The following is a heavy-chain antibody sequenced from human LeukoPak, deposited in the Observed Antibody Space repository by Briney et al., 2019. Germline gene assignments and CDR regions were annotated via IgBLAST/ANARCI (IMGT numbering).Heavy chain of an antibody. J-gene: IGHJ3*01. CDR2: IYHKGST. D-gene: IGHD3-16*01. V-gene: IGHV4-30-4*01. Sequence: PSQTLSLTCTVSGGSISSGEYHWSWIRQSPGKGLEWIVYIYHKGSTYDNPSLKSRVTISVDTSKNQFSLKLSSVTAADTAVYYCARVGVSSFHDTFDLWGQGTMVTVSS. CDR1: GGSISSGEYH. CDR3: ARVGVSSFHDTFDL.